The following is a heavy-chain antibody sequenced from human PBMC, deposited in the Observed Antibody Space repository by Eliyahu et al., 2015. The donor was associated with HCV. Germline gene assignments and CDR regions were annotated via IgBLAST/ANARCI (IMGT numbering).Heavy chain of an antibody. D-gene: IGHD3-22*01. V-gene: IGHV5-51*01. CDR2: IYPGDSDT. CDR3: ARLVGSGYQNRHRGWFDP. Sequence: EVQLVQSGAEVKKPGESLKISCKGSGYSFXSYWIGWVRQMPGKGLEWMGIIYPGDSDTRYSPSFQGQVTISADKSISTAYLQWSSLKASDTAMYYCARLVGSGYQNRHRGWFDPWGQGTLVTVSS. J-gene: IGHJ5*02. CDR1: GYSFXSYW.